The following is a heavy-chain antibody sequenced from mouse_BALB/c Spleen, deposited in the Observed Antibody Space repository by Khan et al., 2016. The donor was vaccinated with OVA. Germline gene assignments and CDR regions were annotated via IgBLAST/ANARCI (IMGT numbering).Heavy chain of an antibody. J-gene: IGHJ2*01. D-gene: IGHD2-4*01. V-gene: IGHV1S29*02. CDR3: ARSRGPVYDYCFDY. CDR2: IYLYNGGT. Sequence: VQLQQSGPELVKPGASVKISCKASGYTFTDYNMHWVKQSHGKSLEWIGYIYLYNGGTGYNQKFKSKATLPVDKSSRTAYMEIRSLTSEDSAVYYYARSRGPVYDYCFDYWGQGTTLTVSS. CDR1: GYTFTDYN.